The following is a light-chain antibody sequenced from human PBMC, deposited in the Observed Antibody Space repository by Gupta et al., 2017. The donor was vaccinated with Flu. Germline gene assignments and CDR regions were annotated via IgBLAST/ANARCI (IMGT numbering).Light chain of an antibody. J-gene: IGLJ3*02. Sequence: QSALTQPASLSGSPGQSITISCAESNTTLGTNNFVSWYQQHPDKAPKLVIYEANKRPSGVSDRFSGSKSGHTASLTISGLLAEDEADYYCCSYAGTRNLVSGGGTKLTVL. CDR3: CSYAGTRNLV. V-gene: IGLV2-23*01. CDR2: EAN. CDR1: NTTLGTNNF.